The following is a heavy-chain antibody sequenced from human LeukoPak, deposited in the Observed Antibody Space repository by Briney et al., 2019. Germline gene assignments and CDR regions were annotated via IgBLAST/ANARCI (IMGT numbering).Heavy chain of an antibody. D-gene: IGHD3-10*01. CDR1: GGSISSYY. V-gene: IGHV4-59*08. J-gene: IGHJ4*02. CDR3: ARHDGSSLPFDY. CDR2: VFYSGST. Sequence: SETLSLTCTVSGGSISSYYWSWIRQPPGKGLEWIGYVFYSGSTNYNPSLKSRVTISVDTSKNQFSLKLSSVTAADTAVYYCARHDGSSLPFDYWGQGTLVTVSS.